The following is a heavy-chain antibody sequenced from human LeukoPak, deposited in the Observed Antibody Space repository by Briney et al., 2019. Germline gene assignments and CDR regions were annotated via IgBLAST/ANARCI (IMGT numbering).Heavy chain of an antibody. Sequence: GGSLRLSCAASGFTFDDYAMHWVRQAPGKGLEWVSGISWNSGSIGYADSVKGRFTISRDNAKNSLYLQMNSLRAEDTALYYCPKAYSSSSTDYWGQGTLVTVSS. CDR2: ISWNSGSI. V-gene: IGHV3-9*01. CDR3: PKAYSSSSTDY. D-gene: IGHD6-6*01. CDR1: GFTFDDYA. J-gene: IGHJ4*02.